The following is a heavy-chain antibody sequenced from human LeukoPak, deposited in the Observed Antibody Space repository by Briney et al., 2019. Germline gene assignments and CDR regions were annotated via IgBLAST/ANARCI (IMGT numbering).Heavy chain of an antibody. CDR3: AKDSSSYDWGYMDV. CDR1: GFSFTNYA. CDR2: LRGDGET. V-gene: IGHV3-23*01. J-gene: IGHJ6*03. Sequence: GGSLRLSCAASGFSFTNYAMSWVRQAPARGPEWVSSLRGDGETFYADSVKGRFTISRDNSKNTLYLEMNSLRAEDTAVYYCAKDSSSYDWGYMDVWGKGTTVTISS. D-gene: IGHD3-22*01.